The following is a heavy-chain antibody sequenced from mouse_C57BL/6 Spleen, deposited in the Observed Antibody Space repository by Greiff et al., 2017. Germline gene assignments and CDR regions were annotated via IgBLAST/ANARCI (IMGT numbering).Heavy chain of an antibody. CDR2: IDPEDGET. Sequence: EVHLVESGAELVKPGASVKLSCTASGFNIKDYYMHWVKQRTEQGLEWIGRIDPEDGETKYDPKFQGKATITADTSSNTAYLQLSSLTSEDTAVYYCALIYYDYDGAYWGQGTLVTVSA. V-gene: IGHV14-2*01. CDR3: ALIYYDYDGAY. CDR1: GFNIKDYY. J-gene: IGHJ3*01. D-gene: IGHD2-4*01.